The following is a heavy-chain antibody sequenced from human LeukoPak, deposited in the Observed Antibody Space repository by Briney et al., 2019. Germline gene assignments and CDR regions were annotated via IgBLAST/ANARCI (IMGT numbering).Heavy chain of an antibody. CDR1: GYTFTSYG. Sequence: ASVKVSCKASGYTFTSYGISWVRQAPGQGLEWMGWISAYNGNTNYAQKLQGRVTMTTDTSTNTAYMELRSLRSDDTAVYYCARVPRGSRYYDSSGYYYTFDYWGQGTLVTVSS. V-gene: IGHV1-18*01. D-gene: IGHD3-22*01. J-gene: IGHJ4*02. CDR3: ARVPRGSRYYDSSGYYYTFDY. CDR2: ISAYNGNT.